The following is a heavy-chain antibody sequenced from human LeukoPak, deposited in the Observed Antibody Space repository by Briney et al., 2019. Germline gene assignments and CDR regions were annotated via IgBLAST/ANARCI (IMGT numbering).Heavy chain of an antibody. CDR3: ARSSLAYDYYYYGMDV. CDR2: ISYDGSNK. CDR1: GFTFSNYG. D-gene: IGHD5-12*01. Sequence: GGSLRLSCAASGFTFSNYGMHWVRQAPGKGLEWVAVISYDGSNKYYADSVKGRFTISRDNSKNTLYLQMNSLRAEDTAVYYCARSSLAYDYYYYGMDVWGQGTTVTVSS. V-gene: IGHV3-30*03. J-gene: IGHJ6*02.